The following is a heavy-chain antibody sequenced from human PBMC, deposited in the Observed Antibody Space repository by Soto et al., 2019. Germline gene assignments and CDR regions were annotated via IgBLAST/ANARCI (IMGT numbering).Heavy chain of an antibody. V-gene: IGHV3-23*01. J-gene: IGHJ6*02. CDR3: AKDSLEPEDGMDV. D-gene: IGHD1-1*01. CDR2: ISGSGGST. Sequence: EVLLLESGGGLVQPGGSLRLSCAASGFTFSSYAMTWVRQAPGKGLEWVSSISGSGGSTYYADSVKGRFTISRDNSKNALYVQMNSRRAEDTAVYYCAKDSLEPEDGMDVWGQGTTVTVSS. CDR1: GFTFSSYA.